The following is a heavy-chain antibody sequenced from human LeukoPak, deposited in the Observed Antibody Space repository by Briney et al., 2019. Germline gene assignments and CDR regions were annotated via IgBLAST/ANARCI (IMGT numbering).Heavy chain of an antibody. J-gene: IGHJ4*02. V-gene: IGHV4-59*12. CDR3: ARDRYYYDSSGYLFDY. Sequence: NPSETLSLTCTASGDSIFSYYWSWIRQPPGKGLEWIGYIFYSGSNNYNPSLKSRVTMSVGTSKNQFSLKLSSVTAADTAVYYCARDRYYYDSSGYLFDYWGQGTLVTVSS. CDR2: IFYSGSN. D-gene: IGHD3-22*01. CDR1: GDSIFSYY.